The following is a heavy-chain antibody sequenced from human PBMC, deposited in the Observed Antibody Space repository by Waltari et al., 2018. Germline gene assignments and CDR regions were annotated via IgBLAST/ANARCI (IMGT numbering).Heavy chain of an antibody. CDR1: GFPFSSYR. CDR3: ATLIQLWPSPFDY. Sequence: EVQLVEAGGDLVQPGGSLRLYCVAPGFPFSSYRMPWVRQVPGKGLVWVSRIHGDGSSPTYAESVKGRFTISRDNAKNTLYLQMNSLRAEDTAVYYCATLIQLWPSPFDYWGPGTLVTVSS. V-gene: IGHV3-74*01. CDR2: IHGDGSSP. J-gene: IGHJ4*02. D-gene: IGHD1-1*01.